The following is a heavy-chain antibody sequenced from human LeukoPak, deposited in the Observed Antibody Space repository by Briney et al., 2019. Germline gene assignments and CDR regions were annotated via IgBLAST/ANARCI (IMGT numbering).Heavy chain of an antibody. D-gene: IGHD7-27*01. CDR3: ARGPPNWGMVGY. J-gene: IGHJ4*02. Sequence: PGRSLRLSCAASGYTFTSFDFNWVRQATGQGLEWMGWMKSNNGHTGYAQKFQGRVTMTRDTSISTAYMELSSLTFEDTAVYYCARGPPNWGMVGYWGQGTLVTVSS. V-gene: IGHV1-8*01. CDR2: MKSNNGHT. CDR1: GYTFTSFD.